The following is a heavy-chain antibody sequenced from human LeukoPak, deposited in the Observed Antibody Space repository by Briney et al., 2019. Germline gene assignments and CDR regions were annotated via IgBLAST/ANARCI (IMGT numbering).Heavy chain of an antibody. CDR3: ARVHVVVPAAMFYYYYYYYMDV. Sequence: PSETLSLTCAVYGGSFSGYYWSWIRQPPGKGLEWIGEINHSGSTNYNPSLKSRVTISVDTSKNQFSLKLSSVTVADTAVYYCARVHVVVPAAMFYYYYYYYMDVWGKGTTVTVSS. CDR1: GGSFSGYY. J-gene: IGHJ6*03. CDR2: INHSGST. V-gene: IGHV4-34*01. D-gene: IGHD2-2*01.